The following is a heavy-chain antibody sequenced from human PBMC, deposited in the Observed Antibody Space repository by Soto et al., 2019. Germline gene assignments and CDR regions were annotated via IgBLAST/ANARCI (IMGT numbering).Heavy chain of an antibody. CDR3: MLGSGWKDFDY. J-gene: IGHJ4*02. V-gene: IGHV4-31*03. Sequence: SETLSLTCTVSGGSISSGGYYWSWIRQHPGKGLEWIGYVYYSGSTYYNPSLKSRVTISVDTSKNQFSLKLSSVTAADTAVYYCMLGSGWKDFDYWGQGTLVTVSS. CDR1: GGSISSGGYY. CDR2: VYYSGST. D-gene: IGHD3-22*01.